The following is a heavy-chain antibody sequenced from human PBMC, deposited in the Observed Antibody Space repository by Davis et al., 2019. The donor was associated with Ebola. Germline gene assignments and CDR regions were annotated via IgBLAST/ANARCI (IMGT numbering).Heavy chain of an antibody. Sequence: PGGSLRLSCAASGFTFSDYYMSWIRQAPGKGLEWVSYISSSGSTMYYADSVKGRFTISRDNAKNSLYLQMYSLRAEDTAVYYCARVPRMFNIVGATMNYYYGMDVWGQGTTVTVSS. CDR3: ARVPRMFNIVGATMNYYYGMDV. CDR1: GFTFSDYY. V-gene: IGHV3-11*01. D-gene: IGHD1-26*01. J-gene: IGHJ6*02. CDR2: ISSSGSTM.